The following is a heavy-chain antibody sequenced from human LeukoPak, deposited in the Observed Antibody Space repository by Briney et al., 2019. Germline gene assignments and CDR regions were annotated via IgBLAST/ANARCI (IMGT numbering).Heavy chain of an antibody. CDR2: IYYIGST. CDR1: GGSISSYF. Sequence: SETLSLTCTVSGGSISSYFWSWIRQPPGKGLDWIGYIYYIGSTNYNPSLKSRVTISVDTSKNQFSLQLSSVTAADTAVYYCARSKARRDGYNFVAFDIWGQGTTVTVSS. D-gene: IGHD5-24*01. CDR3: ARSKARRDGYNFVAFDI. V-gene: IGHV4-59*01. J-gene: IGHJ3*02.